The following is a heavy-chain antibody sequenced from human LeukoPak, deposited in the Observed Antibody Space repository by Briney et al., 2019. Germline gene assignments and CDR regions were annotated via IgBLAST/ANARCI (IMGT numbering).Heavy chain of an antibody. Sequence: PSETLSLTCAVYGGSFSGYYWSWIRQPPGKGLEWIGEINHSGSTNYNPSLKSRVTISVDTSKNQFSLKLSSVTAADTAVYYCARRPAIIMDRGVVYYFDSWGQGILVTVSS. J-gene: IGHJ4*02. D-gene: IGHD3-10*01. CDR2: INHSGST. V-gene: IGHV4-34*01. CDR3: ARRPAIIMDRGVVYYFDS. CDR1: GGSFSGYY.